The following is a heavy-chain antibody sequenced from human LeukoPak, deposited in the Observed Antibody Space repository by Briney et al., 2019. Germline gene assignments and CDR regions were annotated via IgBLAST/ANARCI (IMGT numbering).Heavy chain of an antibody. CDR3: ARSYDILTGYYYFDY. V-gene: IGHV1-3*01. Sequence: ASVKVSCKASGNTFTSYAMHWVRQAPGQRLEWMGWINAGNGNTKYSQKFQGRVTITRDTSASTAYMELSSLRSEDTAVYYCARSYDILTGYYYFDYWGQGTLVTVSS. CDR2: INAGNGNT. J-gene: IGHJ4*02. D-gene: IGHD3-9*01. CDR1: GNTFTSYA.